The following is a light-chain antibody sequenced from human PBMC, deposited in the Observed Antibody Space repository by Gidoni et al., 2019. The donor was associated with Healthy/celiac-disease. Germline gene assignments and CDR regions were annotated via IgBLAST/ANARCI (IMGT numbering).Light chain of an antibody. CDR2: AAS. CDR3: QQSYSTPRVT. Sequence: PSSLSASVGDRVTITCRASQSISSYLNWYQQKPGKAPKLLIYAASSLQSGVPSRFSGSGSGTDFTLTISSLQPEDFATYYCQQSYSTPRVTFGPGTKVDIK. J-gene: IGKJ3*01. CDR1: QSISSY. V-gene: IGKV1-39*01.